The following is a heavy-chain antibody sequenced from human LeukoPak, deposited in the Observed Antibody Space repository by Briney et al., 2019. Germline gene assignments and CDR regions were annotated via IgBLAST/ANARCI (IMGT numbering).Heavy chain of an antibody. Sequence: SETLSLTCTVSGGSISSYYWSWIRQPPGKGLEWIGYVFYSGSTNYNPSLKSRVTISVDTSKNQFSLKLTSVTAADTAVYYCARGFGDWGLSWFDPWGQGTLVTVSS. CDR3: ARGFGDWGLSWFDP. CDR1: GGSISSYY. D-gene: IGHD3-10*01. CDR2: VFYSGST. V-gene: IGHV4-59*01. J-gene: IGHJ5*02.